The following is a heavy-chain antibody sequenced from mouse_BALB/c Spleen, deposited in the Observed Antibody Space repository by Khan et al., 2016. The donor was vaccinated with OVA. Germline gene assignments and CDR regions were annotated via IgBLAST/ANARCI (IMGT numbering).Heavy chain of an antibody. J-gene: IGHJ2*01. CDR3: ARNYGYYFDY. CDR1: GFTFSSFG. D-gene: IGHD1-2*01. V-gene: IGHV5-17*02. Sequence: EVELVESGGGLVQPGGSRKFSCAASGFTFSSFGMHWVRQAPEKGLEWVAYISSGSSTIYYADTVKGRFTISRDNPTNTLFLQMTSLRSEDTAMYYCARNYGYYFDYWGQGTTLTVSS. CDR2: ISSGSSTI.